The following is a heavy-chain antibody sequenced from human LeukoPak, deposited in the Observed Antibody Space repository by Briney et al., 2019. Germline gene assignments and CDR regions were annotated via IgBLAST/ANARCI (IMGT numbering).Heavy chain of an antibody. V-gene: IGHV1-24*01. CDR2: FDPEDGET. CDR3: AVDCSGGSCYQY. Sequence: ASVKVSCKVSGYTLTELSMHWVRQAPGKGLEWMGGFDPEDGETIYAQKFQGRVTMTEDTSTDTAYMELSSLRSEDTAVYYCAVDCSGGSCYQYWGQGTLVTVSS. CDR1: GYTLTELS. J-gene: IGHJ4*02. D-gene: IGHD2-15*01.